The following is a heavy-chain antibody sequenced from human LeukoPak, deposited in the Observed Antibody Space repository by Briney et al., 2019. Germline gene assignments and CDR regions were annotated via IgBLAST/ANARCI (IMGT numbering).Heavy chain of an antibody. CDR2: IRYDGSNK. CDR1: GFTFSTYD. Sequence: GRSLRLSCAASGFTFSTYDIHWVRQAPGKGLEWVAFIRYDGSNKYYADSVKGRFTISRDNSKNTLYLQMKSLRAEDTAVYYCAKGGGYGAQYYYYYLDVWGKGTTVAISS. J-gene: IGHJ6*03. V-gene: IGHV3-30*02. D-gene: IGHD5-12*01. CDR3: AKGGGYGAQYYYYYLDV.